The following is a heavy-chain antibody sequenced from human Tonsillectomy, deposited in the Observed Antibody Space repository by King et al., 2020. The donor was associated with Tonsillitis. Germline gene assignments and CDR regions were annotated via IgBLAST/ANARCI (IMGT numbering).Heavy chain of an antibody. D-gene: IGHD2-15*01. CDR2: LYHSGST. CDR1: GYSISSDHF. CDR3: ARVLDYSDAFDI. Sequence: VQLQESGPGLVKPSETLSLTCTVSGYSISSDHFWGWIRQPPGQGLEWIGTLYHSGSTYYNPSLKSRVTTSVDTSKNQFSLKLSSVTAADTAVYYCARVLDYSDAFDIWGQGTMVTVSS. J-gene: IGHJ3*02. V-gene: IGHV4-38-2*02.